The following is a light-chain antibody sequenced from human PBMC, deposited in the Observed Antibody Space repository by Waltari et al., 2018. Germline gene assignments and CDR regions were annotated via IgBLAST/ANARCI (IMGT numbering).Light chain of an antibody. CDR1: QTISNW. CDR3: HQYNAYPWT. V-gene: IGKV1-5*03. Sequence: DVKLTQSPSTLSASVGDRVTITCLASQTISNWLAWYQQKPGKAPTLLIYKASSLQGGVPSRFSGSGSGAEFTLTISSLQPDDFATYYCHQYNAYPWTFGQGTKVEIK. J-gene: IGKJ1*01. CDR2: KAS.